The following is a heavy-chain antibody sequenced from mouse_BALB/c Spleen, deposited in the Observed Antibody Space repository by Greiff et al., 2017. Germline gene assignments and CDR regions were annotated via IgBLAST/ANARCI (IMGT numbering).Heavy chain of an antibody. Sequence: EVHLVESGPGLVKPSQSLSLTCTVTGYSITSDYAWNWIRQFPGNKLEWMGYISYSGSTSYNPSLKSRISITRDTSKNQFFLQLNSVTTEDTATYYCARIDYGSSYWFAYWGQGTLVTVSA. CDR3: ARIDYGSSYWFAY. CDR1: GYSITSDYA. J-gene: IGHJ3*01. V-gene: IGHV3-2*02. CDR2: ISYSGST. D-gene: IGHD1-1*01.